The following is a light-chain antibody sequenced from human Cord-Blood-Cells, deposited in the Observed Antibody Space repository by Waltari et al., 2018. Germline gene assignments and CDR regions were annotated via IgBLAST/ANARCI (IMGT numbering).Light chain of an antibody. CDR3: QQRSNWPPWT. CDR1: QSVSSY. CDR2: DAS. J-gene: IGKJ1*01. Sequence: EIVLTQSPATLSLSPGERANLSCRASQSVSSYLAWYQQKPGPAPRLLIYDASNRATGIPARFSGSGSGTDFTLTISSLEPEDFAVYYCQQRSNWPPWTFGQGTKVEIK. V-gene: IGKV3-11*01.